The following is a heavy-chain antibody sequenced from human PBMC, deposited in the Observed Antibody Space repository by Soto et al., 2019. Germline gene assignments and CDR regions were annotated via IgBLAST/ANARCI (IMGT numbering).Heavy chain of an antibody. CDR1: GGSISSTTYY. V-gene: IGHV4-39*01. CDR2: ISYSGAT. J-gene: IGHJ4*02. Sequence: SETLSLTCAVSGGSISSTTYYWGWIRQPPGKGLEWIGTISYSGATYYNPSLKSRVAISVDTSNNQLFLKLTSVTAADTAVYYCATDLYYYETTGFYFFLPLDYWGQGALVTVSS. D-gene: IGHD3-22*01. CDR3: ATDLYYYETTGFYFFLPLDY.